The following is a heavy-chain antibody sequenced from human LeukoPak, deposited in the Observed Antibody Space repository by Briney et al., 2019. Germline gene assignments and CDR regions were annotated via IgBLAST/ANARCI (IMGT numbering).Heavy chain of an antibody. CDR1: GFTFSSYS. Sequence: GGSLRLSCAASGFTFSSYSMNWVRQAPGKGLEWVSSISSSSSYIYYADSVKGRFTISRDNSKNTLYLQMNSLRAEDTAVYYCAKDFMYYYDSSGGGDAFDIWGQGTMVTVSS. J-gene: IGHJ3*02. V-gene: IGHV3-21*01. CDR3: AKDFMYYYDSSGGGDAFDI. CDR2: ISSSSSYI. D-gene: IGHD3-22*01.